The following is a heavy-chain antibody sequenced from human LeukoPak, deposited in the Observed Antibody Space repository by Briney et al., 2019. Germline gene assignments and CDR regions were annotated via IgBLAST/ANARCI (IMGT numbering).Heavy chain of an antibody. CDR2: INHSGST. CDR1: GGSFSGYY. CDR3: ARGGGSGSYYNDAFDI. J-gene: IGHJ3*02. V-gene: IGHV4-34*01. Sequence: SETLSLTCAVSGGSFSGYYWSWIRQPPGKGLEWIGEINHSGSTNYNPSLKSRVTISVDTSKNQFSLKLSSVTAADTAVYYCARGGGSGSYYNDAFDIWGQGTMVTVSS. D-gene: IGHD3-10*01.